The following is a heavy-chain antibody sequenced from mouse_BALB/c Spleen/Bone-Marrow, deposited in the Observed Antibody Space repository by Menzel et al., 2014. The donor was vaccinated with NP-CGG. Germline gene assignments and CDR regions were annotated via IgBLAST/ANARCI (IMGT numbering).Heavy chain of an antibody. V-gene: IGHV1-26*01. CDR3: SRDAMDY. CDR1: GYSFTGYY. Sequence: EVQLVESGPDLVKPGASVKISCKASGYSFTGYYMYWVKRSHGKSLEWIGRLNPNNGGNSYNQKFKGKAILTVDKSSGTAYMELRSLTSEDSAVYYCSRDAMDYWGQGTSVTVSS. J-gene: IGHJ4*01. CDR2: LNPNNGGN.